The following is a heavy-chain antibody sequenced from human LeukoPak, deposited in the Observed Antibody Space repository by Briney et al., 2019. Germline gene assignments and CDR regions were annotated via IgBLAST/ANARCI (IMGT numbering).Heavy chain of an antibody. CDR1: GGSSSSYY. D-gene: IGHD2-2*01. Sequence: SETLSLTCAVYGGSSSSYYWSWIRQPPGKGLEWIGFISYSGSTNYNPSLKSRVTISVDTSKNQFSLKLSPVTAADTAVYYCARGVGYCSSTSCYPHYYYGMDVWGQGTTVTVSS. V-gene: IGHV4-59*12. CDR3: ARGVGYCSSTSCYPHYYYGMDV. J-gene: IGHJ6*02. CDR2: ISYSGST.